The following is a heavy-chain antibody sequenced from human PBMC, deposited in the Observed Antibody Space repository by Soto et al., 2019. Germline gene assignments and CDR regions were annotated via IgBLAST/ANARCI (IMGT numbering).Heavy chain of an antibody. CDR2: INWNGGST. CDR1: GFTVSSNY. J-gene: IGHJ4*02. Sequence: PGGSLRLSCAASGFTVSSNYMSWVRQAPGKGLEWVSGINWNGGSTGYADSVKGRFTISRDNAKNSLYLQMNSLRAEDTALYYCAGDYSGSYAGFDYWGQGTLVTVSS. V-gene: IGHV3-20*04. D-gene: IGHD1-26*01. CDR3: AGDYSGSYAGFDY.